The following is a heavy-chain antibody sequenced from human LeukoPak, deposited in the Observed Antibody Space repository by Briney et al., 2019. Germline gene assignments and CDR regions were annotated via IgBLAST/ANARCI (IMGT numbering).Heavy chain of an antibody. V-gene: IGHV4-59*12. Sequence: PSETLSLTCTLSGAFISSYYWSWLRQPPGKGLEWLGYIYYSGSTNYNPSLKSRVTISVDTSKNQFSLKLSSVTAADTAVYYCARVGYGMLAAAGPFDYWGQGTLVTVSS. CDR3: ARVGYGMLAAAGPFDY. D-gene: IGHD6-13*01. J-gene: IGHJ4*02. CDR2: IYYSGST. CDR1: GAFISSYY.